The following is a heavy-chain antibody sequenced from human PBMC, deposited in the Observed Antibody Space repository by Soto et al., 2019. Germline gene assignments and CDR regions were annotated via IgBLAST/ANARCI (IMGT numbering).Heavy chain of an antibody. V-gene: IGHV4-31*03. Sequence: PSETLSLTCTVSGGSISSGGYYWSWIRQHPGKGLERIGYIYYSGSTYYNPSLKSRVTISVDTSKNQFSLKLSSVTAADTAVYYCARDWGDGYYYGMDVWGQGTTVTVSS. CDR2: IYYSGST. CDR3: ARDWGDGYYYGMDV. CDR1: GGSISSGGYY. J-gene: IGHJ6*02. D-gene: IGHD3-16*01.